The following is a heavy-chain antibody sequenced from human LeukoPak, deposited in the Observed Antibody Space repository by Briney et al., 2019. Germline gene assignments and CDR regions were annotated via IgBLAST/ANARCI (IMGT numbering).Heavy chain of an antibody. D-gene: IGHD1-26*01. V-gene: IGHV3-9*01. CDR1: GFTFDDYA. J-gene: IGHJ4*02. CDR3: AKGRVGATGFAQNFDY. CDR2: ISWNSGSI. Sequence: PGGSLRLSCAASGFTFDDYAMHWVRQAPGKGLEWVSGISWNSGSIGHADSVKGRFTISRDNAKNSLYLQMNSLRAEDTALYYCAKGRVGATGFAQNFDYWGQGTLVTVSS.